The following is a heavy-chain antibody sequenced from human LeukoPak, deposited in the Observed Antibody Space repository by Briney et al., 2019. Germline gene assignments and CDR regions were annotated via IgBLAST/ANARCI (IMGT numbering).Heavy chain of an antibody. V-gene: IGHV3-30-3*01. J-gene: IGHJ4*02. CDR3: ARDSPRTGRYFDWLLFDY. D-gene: IGHD3-9*01. Sequence: GGSLRLSCAASGFTFSNYWMNWVRQAPGKGLEWVAVISYDGSNKYYADSVKGRFTISRDNSKNTLYLQMNSLRAEDTAVYYCARDSPRTGRYFDWLLFDYWGQGTLVTVSS. CDR2: ISYDGSNK. CDR1: GFTFSNYW.